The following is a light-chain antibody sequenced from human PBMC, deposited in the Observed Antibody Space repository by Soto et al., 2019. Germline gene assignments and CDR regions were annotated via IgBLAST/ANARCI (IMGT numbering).Light chain of an antibody. V-gene: IGLV2-8*01. Sequence: QSALTQPPSASGSPGQSVTISCTGTSSDVGGYNYVSWYQQHPGKAPKLMISEVSKRPSGVPDRFSGSKSGNTASLTVSGLLAEDEADYYCSLFAGNNTLVFGGGIKLTVL. CDR3: SLFAGNNTLV. J-gene: IGLJ2*01. CDR1: SSDVGGYNY. CDR2: EVS.